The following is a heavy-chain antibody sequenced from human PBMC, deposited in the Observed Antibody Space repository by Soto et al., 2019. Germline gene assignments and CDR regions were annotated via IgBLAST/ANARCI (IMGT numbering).Heavy chain of an antibody. V-gene: IGHV3-23*01. CDR2: LSDSGDSI. CDR3: ARVSSSWYAGFFDL. CDR1: GFTFSSHA. Sequence: EVQLLESGGGLVQPGRSLRLSCTDSGFTFSSHAMTWVRQAPGKELEWVSGLSDSGDSIYYAASVKGRFTIYRDNSMNTLYLQMNTLRVEDTPVYYCARVSSSWYAGFFDLWGQGTLVTVSS. D-gene: IGHD6-13*01. J-gene: IGHJ4*02.